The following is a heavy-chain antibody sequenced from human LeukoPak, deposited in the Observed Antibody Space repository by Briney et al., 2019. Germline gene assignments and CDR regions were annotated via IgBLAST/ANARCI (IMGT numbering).Heavy chain of an antibody. V-gene: IGHV1-18*04. CDR3: ARVEALQYYYYGMDV. CDR1: GYTFTVYY. Sequence: ASVKVSFKASGYTFTVYYIHWVRQAPGQGLEWMGWISAYNGNTNYAQKLQGRVTMTTDTSTSTAYMELRSLRSDDTAVYYCARVEALQYYYYGMDVWGQGTTVTVSS. CDR2: ISAYNGNT. J-gene: IGHJ6*02.